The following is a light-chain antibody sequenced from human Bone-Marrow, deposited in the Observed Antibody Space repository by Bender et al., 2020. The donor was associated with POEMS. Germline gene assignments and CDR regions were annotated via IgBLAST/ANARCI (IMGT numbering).Light chain of an antibody. CDR3: AVWDDSLNGWV. J-gene: IGLJ3*02. Sequence: QSVLTQPPSASGTPGQRVTISCSGGSSNIGAHAVNWYQHLPGTAPKLLIYSSHRRPSEVPDRFSGSRSVTPASLAIGGLQSEDEADYYGAVWDDSLNGWVFGGVTKLTVL. CDR1: SSNIGAHA. CDR2: SSH. V-gene: IGLV1-44*01.